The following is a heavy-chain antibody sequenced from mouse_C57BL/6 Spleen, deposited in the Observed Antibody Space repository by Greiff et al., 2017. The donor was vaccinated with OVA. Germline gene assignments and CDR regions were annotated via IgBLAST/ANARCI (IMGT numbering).Heavy chain of an antibody. Sequence: EVQLQQSGAELVRPGASVKLSCTASGFNIKDYYMHWVKQRPEQGLEWIGRIDPEDGDTEYAPKFQGKATMTADTSSNTAYLQLSSLTSEDTAVYYCTTCGSRGYYFDYWGQGTTLTVSS. V-gene: IGHV14-1*01. D-gene: IGHD1-1*01. J-gene: IGHJ2*01. CDR1: GFNIKDYY. CDR2: IDPEDGDT. CDR3: TTCGSRGYYFDY.